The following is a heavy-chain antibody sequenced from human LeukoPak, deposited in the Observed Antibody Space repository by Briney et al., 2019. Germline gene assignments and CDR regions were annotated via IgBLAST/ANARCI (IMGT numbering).Heavy chain of an antibody. J-gene: IGHJ4*02. Sequence: SETLSLTCTVSGGSISSYWSWIRQSPGKGLEWIGYIYFTGTTNYNPSVKSRLIISIDTSRNQFSLKLSSATAADTAIYYCVNGGSYLTKWGQGTLVTVSS. CDR1: GGSISSY. CDR3: VNGGSYLTK. D-gene: IGHD3-10*01. V-gene: IGHV4-59*01. CDR2: IYFTGTT.